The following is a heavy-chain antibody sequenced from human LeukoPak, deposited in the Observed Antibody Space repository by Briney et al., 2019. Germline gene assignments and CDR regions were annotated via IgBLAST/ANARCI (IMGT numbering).Heavy chain of an antibody. J-gene: IGHJ4*02. V-gene: IGHV3-20*04. Sequence: GGSLRLSCVASGFTLEESGFSWIRQAPGKGLEWVAGINWNGATTAYADSVKGRFIISRDNAEASLYLQMNSLRGEDTAFYYCARSWGTAVPHFFDDWGQGTLVTVSS. CDR3: ARSWGTAVPHFFDD. D-gene: IGHD3-16*01. CDR2: INWNGATT. CDR1: GFTLEESG.